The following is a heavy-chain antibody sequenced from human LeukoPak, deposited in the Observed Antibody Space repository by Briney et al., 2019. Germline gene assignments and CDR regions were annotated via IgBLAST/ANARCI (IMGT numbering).Heavy chain of an antibody. D-gene: IGHD6-19*01. CDR3: AKDLNGWYIFDY. J-gene: IGHJ4*02. CDR2: ISGSGDNT. CDR1: GFNFRGYN. V-gene: IGHV3-23*01. Sequence: GESLRLSCAASGFNFRGYNMNWVRQAPGKGLAWVLGISGSGDNTYYADSVKGRFTISRDNSKNTLYLQMNSLSTEDTTVYYCAKDLNGWYIFDYWGQGTLVTVSS.